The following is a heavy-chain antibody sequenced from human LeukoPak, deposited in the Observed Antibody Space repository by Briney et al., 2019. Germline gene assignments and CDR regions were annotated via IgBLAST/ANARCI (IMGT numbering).Heavy chain of an antibody. CDR3: AREGSLVIAAAGTMVN. V-gene: IGHV3-48*03. CDR1: GFTFSSYE. CDR2: ISSSGSTI. Sequence: PGGSLRLSCAASGFTFSSYEMNWVRQAPGKGLEWVSYISSSGSTIYYADPVKGRFTISRDNAKNSLYLQMNSLRAEDTAVYYCAREGSLVIAAAGTMVNWGQGTLVTVSS. J-gene: IGHJ4*02. D-gene: IGHD6-13*01.